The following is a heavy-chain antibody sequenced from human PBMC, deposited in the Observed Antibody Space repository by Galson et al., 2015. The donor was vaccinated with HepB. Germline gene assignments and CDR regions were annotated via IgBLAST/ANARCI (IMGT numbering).Heavy chain of an antibody. Sequence: SLRLSCAASGFTFSSYAMSWVRQAPGKGLEWVSAISGSGGSTYYADSVKGRFTISRDNSKNTLYLQMNSLRAKDTAVYYCAKPLGGYFDWLWWDYFDYWGQGTLVTVSS. CDR1: GFTFSSYA. V-gene: IGHV3-23*01. CDR3: AKPLGGYFDWLWWDYFDY. J-gene: IGHJ4*02. CDR2: ISGSGGST. D-gene: IGHD3-9*01.